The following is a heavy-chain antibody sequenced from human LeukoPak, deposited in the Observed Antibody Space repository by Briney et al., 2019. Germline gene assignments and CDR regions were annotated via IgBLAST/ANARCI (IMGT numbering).Heavy chain of an antibody. V-gene: IGHV1-2*02. CDR2: MNPYSGGT. Sequence: ASVKVSCKASGYTFTNYDINWVRQAPGQGLEWMGWMNPYSGGTNYAQKFQGRVTMTSDTSTSTVYLEVNDLTSEDTAVYFCARVGVTAATADYWGQGTLVTVSS. J-gene: IGHJ4*02. CDR1: GYTFTNYD. CDR3: ARVGVTAATADY. D-gene: IGHD6-25*01.